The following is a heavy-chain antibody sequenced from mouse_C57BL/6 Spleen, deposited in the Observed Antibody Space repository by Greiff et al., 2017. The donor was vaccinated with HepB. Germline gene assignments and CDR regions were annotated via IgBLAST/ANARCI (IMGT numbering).Heavy chain of an antibody. J-gene: IGHJ1*03. CDR3: ARYRYDYDGYFDV. D-gene: IGHD2-4*01. Sequence: QVHVKQSGAELVRPGTSVKMSCKASGYTFTNYWIGWAKQRPGHGLEWIGDIYPGGGYTNYNEKFKGKATLTADKSSSTAYMQISSLRSEDSAIYNCARYRYDYDGYFDVWGTGTTVTVSS. CDR2: IYPGGGYT. V-gene: IGHV1-63*01. CDR1: GYTFTNYW.